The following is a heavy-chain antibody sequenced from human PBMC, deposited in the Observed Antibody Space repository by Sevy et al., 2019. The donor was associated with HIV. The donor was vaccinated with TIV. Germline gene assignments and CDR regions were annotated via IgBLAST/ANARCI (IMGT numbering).Heavy chain of an antibody. CDR1: GGSVNNHY. V-gene: IGHV4-59*02. CDR3: ATFVTNFDPRFDP. CDR2: AHYSGSP. Sequence: SETLSLTCSVSGGSVNNHYWTWIRQFPGKGLEWLGYAHYSGSPVYNPSLKGRLTISLDMSKNRFSLQLDSVTAADTAIYYCATFVTNFDPRFDPWGQGTLVTVSS. D-gene: IGHD2-8*01. J-gene: IGHJ5*02.